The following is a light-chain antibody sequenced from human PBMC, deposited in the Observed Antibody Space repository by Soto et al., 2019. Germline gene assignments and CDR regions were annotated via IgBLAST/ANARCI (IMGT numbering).Light chain of an antibody. Sequence: DIQMTQSPSTLSASVGDRVTLTCRASQDIGTWLAWYQQKPEKAPKVLIYRASHLEGGVPSRFGASGAGTEFTLTISRQQPDDFATYYCQQYNSYYTFGQGTKVDI. CDR3: QQYNSYYT. V-gene: IGKV1-5*03. CDR1: QDIGTW. J-gene: IGKJ2*01. CDR2: RAS.